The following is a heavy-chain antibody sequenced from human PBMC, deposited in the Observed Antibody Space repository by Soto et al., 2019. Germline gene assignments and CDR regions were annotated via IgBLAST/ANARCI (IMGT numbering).Heavy chain of an antibody. CDR2: INHSGST. D-gene: IGHD6-13*01. CDR1: GASFSVYY. CDR3: AASGGSSWYFDY. V-gene: IGHV4-34*01. Sequence: ETLSLACAVYGASFSVYYWSWIRQPPGKGLEWIGEINHSGSTNYNPSLKSRVTISVDTSKNQFSLKLSSVTAADTAVYYCAASGGSSWYFDYWGQGTLVTVYS. J-gene: IGHJ4*02.